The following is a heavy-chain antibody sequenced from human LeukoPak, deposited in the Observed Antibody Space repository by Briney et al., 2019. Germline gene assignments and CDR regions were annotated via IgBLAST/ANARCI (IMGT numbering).Heavy chain of an antibody. V-gene: IGHV4-34*01. Sequence: SETLSLTCAVYGESLSGFYWNWIRQTPGKGLEWIGEINQSGSANYNPSLKSRVTVSVDNFKSHFSLKLTFVTAADTGVYYCARGRSSGSGHLNYWGQGTLVTVSS. D-gene: IGHD6-19*01. CDR3: ARGRSSGSGHLNY. CDR1: GESLSGFY. J-gene: IGHJ4*02. CDR2: INQSGSA.